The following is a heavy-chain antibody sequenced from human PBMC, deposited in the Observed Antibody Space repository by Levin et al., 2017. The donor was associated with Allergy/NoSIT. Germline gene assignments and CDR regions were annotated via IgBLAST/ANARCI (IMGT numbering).Heavy chain of an antibody. Sequence: PRASVKVSCKASGYTFTGIYFHWVRQAPGQGLEWMGWMNGYNGAIKYAQKFQGRVTMTRDTTISTAYMELTGLMPDDTAVYYCARPLQNLMDVWGQGTTVTVSS. V-gene: IGHV1-2*02. CDR1: GYTFTGIY. CDR2: MNGYNGAI. CDR3: ARPLQNLMDV. J-gene: IGHJ6*02. D-gene: IGHD1-14*01.